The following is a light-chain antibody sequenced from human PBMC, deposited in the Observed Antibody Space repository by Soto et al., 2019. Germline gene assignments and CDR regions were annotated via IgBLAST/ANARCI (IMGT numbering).Light chain of an antibody. Sequence: QSALTQPASVSGSPGQSVAISCTGTSSDVGGYNYVSWYQQYPGKVPKLMIYDVSTRPSGVSDRFSGSKSGNTASLTISGLQAEDEADYYCGSYTRTSTLVFGGGTQLTVL. CDR1: SSDVGGYNY. CDR2: DVS. V-gene: IGLV2-14*01. J-gene: IGLJ2*01. CDR3: GSYTRTSTLV.